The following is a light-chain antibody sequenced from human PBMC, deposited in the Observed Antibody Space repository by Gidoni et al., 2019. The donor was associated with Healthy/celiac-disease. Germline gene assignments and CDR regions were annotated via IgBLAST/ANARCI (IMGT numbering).Light chain of an antibody. CDR1: QSISSY. J-gene: IGKJ4*01. CDR2: AAS. Sequence: DIQMTQSPSSLSASVGDRVTITCHASQSISSYLNWYQQKPGKAPKLLIYAASSLQSGVPSRFSGSGSGKDFTLTISSLQPEDFATYYCQQSYSTPLTFGGGTKVEIK. CDR3: QQSYSTPLT. V-gene: IGKV1-39*01.